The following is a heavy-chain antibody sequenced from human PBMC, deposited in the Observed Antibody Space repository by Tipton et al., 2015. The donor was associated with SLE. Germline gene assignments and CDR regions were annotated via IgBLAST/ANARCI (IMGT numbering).Heavy chain of an antibody. D-gene: IGHD3-16*02. CDR2: IYYSGST. Sequence: LRLSCTVSGGSISSSSYYWGWIRQPPGKGLEWIGSIYYSGSTNYNSFLKSRVTISVDTSKNQISLKLTSVTAADTAVYYCASTIHRSFYYYYDMYVWGQGTTVTVSS. V-gene: IGHV4-39*07. J-gene: IGHJ6*02. CDR1: GGSISSSSYY. CDR3: ASTIHRSFYYYYDMYV.